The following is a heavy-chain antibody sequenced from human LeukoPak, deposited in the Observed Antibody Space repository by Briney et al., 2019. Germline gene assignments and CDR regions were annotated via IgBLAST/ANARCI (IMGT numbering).Heavy chain of an antibody. CDR3: ARDAAAGYYFDY. D-gene: IGHD6-13*01. CDR1: GGSISSYY. J-gene: IGHJ4*02. Sequence: SETLSLTCTVSGGSISSYYWSWIRQPPGKGLEWIGYIYYSGSTNYNPSLKSRVTISVDTSKNQFSLKLSSVTAADTAVYYCARDAAAGYYFDYWGQGTLVTVSS. V-gene: IGHV4-59*01. CDR2: IYYSGST.